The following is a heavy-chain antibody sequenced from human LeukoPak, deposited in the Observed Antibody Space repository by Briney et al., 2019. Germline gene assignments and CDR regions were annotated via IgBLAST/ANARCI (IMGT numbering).Heavy chain of an antibody. CDR1: GFTFSSYT. D-gene: IGHD1-1*01. V-gene: IGHV3-23*01. CDR3: ARADDDADLKPFDY. Sequence: PGGSLRLSCAASGFTFSSYTMNWVRQAPGKGLEWVSGISGRSDSTNYADSVKGRFTISRDNSKNTLYLQINSLRAEDTAVCYCARADDDADLKPFDYWGQGTLVTVSS. J-gene: IGHJ4*02. CDR2: ISGRSDST.